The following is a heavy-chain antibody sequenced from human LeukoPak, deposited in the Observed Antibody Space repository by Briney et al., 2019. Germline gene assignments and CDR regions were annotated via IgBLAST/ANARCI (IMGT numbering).Heavy chain of an antibody. V-gene: IGHV1-2*02. CDR3: ARDRIQLWLFDY. Sequence: ASVKVSCKASGYTFTGYYMHWVRQAPGQGLEWMGWTNPNSGGTNYAQKFQGRVTMTRDTSISTAYMELSRLRSDDTAVYYCARDRIQLWLFDYWGQGTLVTVSS. D-gene: IGHD5-18*01. J-gene: IGHJ4*02. CDR2: TNPNSGGT. CDR1: GYTFTGYY.